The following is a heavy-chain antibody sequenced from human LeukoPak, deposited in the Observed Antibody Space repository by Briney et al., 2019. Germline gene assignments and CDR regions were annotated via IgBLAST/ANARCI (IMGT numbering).Heavy chain of an antibody. D-gene: IGHD3-3*01. J-gene: IGHJ4*02. CDR3: ARAPRITIFGVVHDY. CDR1: GGFFSGYY. V-gene: IGHV4-34*01. Sequence: MASETLSLTCAVYGGFFSGYYWSWIRQPPGKGLEWIGEINHSGSTNCNPSLKSRVTISVDTSKNQFSLKLSSVTAADTAVYYCARAPRITIFGVVHDYWGQGTLVTVSS. CDR2: INHSGST.